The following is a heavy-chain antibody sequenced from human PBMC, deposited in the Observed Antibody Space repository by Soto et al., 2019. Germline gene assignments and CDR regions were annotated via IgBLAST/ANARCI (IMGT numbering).Heavy chain of an antibody. Sequence: GGSLRLSCAASGFPLNSHDMGWVRQTPGKGLEWVSSISVSADRTYYADSVKGRFTISRDNSKNTLFLQLNSLRAEDTALYCCARVKRAPLGIFYFWG. CDR3: ARVKRAPLGIFYF. D-gene: IGHD1-1*01. CDR1: GFPLNSHD. CDR2: ISVSADRT. J-gene: IGHJ4*01. V-gene: IGHV3-23*01.